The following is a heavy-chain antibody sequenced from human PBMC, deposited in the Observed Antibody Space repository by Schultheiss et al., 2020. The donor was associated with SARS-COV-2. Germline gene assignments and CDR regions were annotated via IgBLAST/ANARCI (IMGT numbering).Heavy chain of an antibody. V-gene: IGHV3-48*02. CDR2: ISSGSVTI. J-gene: IGHJ5*02. CDR1: GFTFTSHS. Sequence: GESLKISCAASGFTFTSHSMNWVRQAPGKGLEWVSYISSGSVTIYYTDSVKGRFTISRDNAKNSLYLQMNNLRDEDTAVYYCARAGEGATNWLDPWGQGTLVTVSS. D-gene: IGHD1-26*01. CDR3: ARAGEGATNWLDP.